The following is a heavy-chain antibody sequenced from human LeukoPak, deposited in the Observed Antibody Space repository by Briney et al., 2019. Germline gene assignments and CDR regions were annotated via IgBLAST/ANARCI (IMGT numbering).Heavy chain of an antibody. Sequence: ASVKVSCKASGYTFTGYYMHWVRQAPGQGLEWMGWISAYNGNTNYAQKLQGRVTMTTDTSTSTAYMELRSLRSDDTAVYYCARGSSGYFDYWGQGTLVTVSS. J-gene: IGHJ4*02. CDR2: ISAYNGNT. CDR3: ARGSSGYFDY. D-gene: IGHD3-22*01. V-gene: IGHV1-18*04. CDR1: GYTFTGYY.